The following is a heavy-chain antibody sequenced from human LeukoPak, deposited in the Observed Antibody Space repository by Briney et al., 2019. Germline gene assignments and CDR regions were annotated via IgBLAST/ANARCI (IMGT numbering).Heavy chain of an antibody. V-gene: IGHV3-33*06. J-gene: IGHJ6*03. D-gene: IGHD3-3*01. CDR3: AKGGDTYDFWSGYYTGRHYYYYMDV. CDR2: IWYDGSNK. Sequence: PGRSLSLSCAASGFTFSSYGMHWVRQAPGKGLEWVAVIWYDGSNKYYADSVKGRFTISRDNSKNTLYLQMNSLRAEDTAVYYCAKGGDTYDFWSGYYTGRHYYYYMDVWGKGTTVTVSS. CDR1: GFTFSSYG.